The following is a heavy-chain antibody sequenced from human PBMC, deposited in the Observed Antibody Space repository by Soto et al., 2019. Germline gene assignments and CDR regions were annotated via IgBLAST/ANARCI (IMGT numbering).Heavy chain of an antibody. V-gene: IGHV3-72*01. CDR2: STNKINSYTT. CDR1: GFTLDDYS. Sequence: EVQLVESGGGLVQPGGSLRLSCAVSGFTLDDYSMDWVRQVPGKGLEWVASSTNKINSYTTEYAASVKGRFTISSDGSQSSLYLQMNSLKSEDTAMYYCARRGSGRYSDYWGQGTLVTVSS. CDR3: ARRGSGRYSDY. D-gene: IGHD1-26*01. J-gene: IGHJ4*02.